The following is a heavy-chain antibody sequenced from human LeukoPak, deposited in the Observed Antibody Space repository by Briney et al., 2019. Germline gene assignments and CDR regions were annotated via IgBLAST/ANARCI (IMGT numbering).Heavy chain of an antibody. CDR2: INHSGST. Sequence: PSETLSLTCAVYGGSFSDYYWNWIRQPPGKGLEWIGEINHSGSTNYNPSLKTRVTISVDTSKNQFSLKLNSVTAADTAVYFCARGYYPPRWYFDLWGRGTLVTVSS. V-gene: IGHV4-34*01. CDR3: ARGYYPPRWYFDL. CDR1: GGSFSDYY. J-gene: IGHJ2*01. D-gene: IGHD3-10*01.